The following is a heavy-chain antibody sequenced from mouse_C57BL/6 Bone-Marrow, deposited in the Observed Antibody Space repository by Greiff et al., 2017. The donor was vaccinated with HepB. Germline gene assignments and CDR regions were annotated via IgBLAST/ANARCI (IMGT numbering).Heavy chain of an antibody. CDR1: DYTFTSYW. V-gene: IGHV1-52*01. J-gene: IGHJ4*01. Sequence: QVQLQQPGAELVRPGSSVKLSCKASDYTFTSYWMHWVKQRPIQGLEWIGNIDPSDSETHYNQKFKDKATLTVDKSSSTAYMQLSSLTSEDSAVYYCAREGSYYAMDYWGQGTSVTVSS. CDR3: AREGSYYAMDY. CDR2: IDPSDSET.